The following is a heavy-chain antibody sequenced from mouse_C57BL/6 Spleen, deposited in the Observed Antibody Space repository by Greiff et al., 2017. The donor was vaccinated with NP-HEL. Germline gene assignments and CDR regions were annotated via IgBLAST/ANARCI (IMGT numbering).Heavy chain of an antibody. CDR1: GYTFTSYW. J-gene: IGHJ1*03. CDR3: ARTLITTVNGYFDV. CDR2: IYPSDSET. V-gene: IGHV1-61*01. Sequence: QVQLQQPGAELVRPGSSVKLSCKASGYTFTSYWMDWVKQRPGQGLEWIGNIYPSDSETHYNQKFKDKATLTVDKSSSTAYMQLSSLTSEDSAVYYCARTLITTVNGYFDVWGTGTTVTVSS. D-gene: IGHD1-1*01.